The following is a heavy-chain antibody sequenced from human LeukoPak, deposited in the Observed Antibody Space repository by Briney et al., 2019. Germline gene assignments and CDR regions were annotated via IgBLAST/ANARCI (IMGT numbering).Heavy chain of an antibody. D-gene: IGHD3-3*01. J-gene: IGHJ4*02. CDR2: INSDGSST. CDR3: ARPTAYDFWSGSLDY. CDR1: GFTFSSYS. V-gene: IGHV3-74*01. Sequence: GGSLRLSCAASGFTFSSYSMNWVRQAPGKGLVWVSRINSDGSSTSYADSVKGRFTISRDNAKNTLYLQMNSLRAEDTAVYYCARPTAYDFWSGSLDYWGQGTLVTVSS.